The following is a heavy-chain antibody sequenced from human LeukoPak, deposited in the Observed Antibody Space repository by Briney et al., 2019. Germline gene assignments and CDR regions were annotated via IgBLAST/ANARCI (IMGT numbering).Heavy chain of an antibody. CDR1: GFTFSNYW. D-gene: IGHD6-19*01. V-gene: IGHV3-7*01. Sequence: GGSLRLSCAVSGFTFSNYWMNWVRQAPGKGLEWVASIKEDGSDKYYVDSVKGRFTISKDNAKNSVFLQMNSLRAEDTAVYYCARRRGGDGWSMVDWGQGTLVTVSS. J-gene: IGHJ4*02. CDR3: ARRRGGDGWSMVD. CDR2: IKEDGSDK.